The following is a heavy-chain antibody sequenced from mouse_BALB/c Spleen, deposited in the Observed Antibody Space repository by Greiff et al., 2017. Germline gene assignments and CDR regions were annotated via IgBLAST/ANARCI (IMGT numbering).Heavy chain of an antibody. Sequence: DVQLVESGGGLVKPGGSLKLSCAASGFTFSSYAMSWVRQTPEKRLEWVASISSGGSTYYPDSVKGRFTISRDNARNILYLQTSSLRSEDTAMYYCARANDRGGAMDYWGQGTSVTVSS. D-gene: IGHD2-3*01. CDR1: GFTFSSYA. CDR2: ISSGGST. CDR3: ARANDRGGAMDY. J-gene: IGHJ4*01. V-gene: IGHV5-6-5*01.